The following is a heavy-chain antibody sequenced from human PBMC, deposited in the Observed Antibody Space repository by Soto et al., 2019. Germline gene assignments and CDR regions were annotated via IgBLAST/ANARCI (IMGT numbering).Heavy chain of an antibody. D-gene: IGHD3-22*01. Sequence: QVQLVQSGAEEKKPGASVKVSCKASGYTFTSYAMHWVRQAPGQRLEWMGWINAGNGNTKYSQKFQGRVTITRDTSASTGYMEVSSLRSEDTAVYYCARSSGYYLIDDYWGQGTLVTVSS. J-gene: IGHJ4*02. CDR2: INAGNGNT. V-gene: IGHV1-3*05. CDR3: ARSSGYYLIDDY. CDR1: GYTFTSYA.